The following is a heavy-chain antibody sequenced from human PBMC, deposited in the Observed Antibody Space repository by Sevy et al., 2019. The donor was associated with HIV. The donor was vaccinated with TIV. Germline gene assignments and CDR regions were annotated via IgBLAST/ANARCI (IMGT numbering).Heavy chain of an antibody. Sequence: GGSLRLSCAASGFTFSSYAMHWVRQAPGKGLEWVAVISYDGSNKYYADSVKGRFTISRDNSKNTLYLQMNSLGAEETAVYYCAREERGLGAFDIWGQGTMVTVSS. CDR1: GFTFSSYA. CDR2: ISYDGSNK. V-gene: IGHV3-30-3*01. CDR3: AREERGLGAFDI. D-gene: IGHD3-16*01. J-gene: IGHJ3*02.